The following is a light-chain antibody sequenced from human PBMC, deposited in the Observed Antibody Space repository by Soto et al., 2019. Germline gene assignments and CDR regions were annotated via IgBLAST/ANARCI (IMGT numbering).Light chain of an antibody. CDR1: WGDIGSYNR. Sequence: QWERAQQGSIVASPGQSITISCIGTWGDIGSYNRGLWYQQPPGNAPRLIVYEVTDRPSGVSNRFSGYKPGNSASLTISGLQAEDEAEYYCSSSTNFNSSVCVFATGTK. V-gene: IGLV2-14*01. CDR3: SSSTNFNSSVCV. CDR2: EVT. J-gene: IGLJ1*01.